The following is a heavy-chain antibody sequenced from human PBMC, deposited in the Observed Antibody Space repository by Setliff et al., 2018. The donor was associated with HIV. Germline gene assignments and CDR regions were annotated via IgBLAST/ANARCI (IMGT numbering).Heavy chain of an antibody. Sequence: KPSETLSLTCTVSGGSISSYYCSWIRQPAGKGLEWIGRIYSSGSTNYNPSLKSRVTMSVDTSKNQFSLKVSSVTAADTAVYYCARERSLITNRRYFDSWGQGTLVTVSS. CDR2: IYSSGST. V-gene: IGHV4-4*07. CDR3: ARERSLITNRRYFDS. CDR1: GGSISSYY. D-gene: IGHD3-16*01. J-gene: IGHJ4*02.